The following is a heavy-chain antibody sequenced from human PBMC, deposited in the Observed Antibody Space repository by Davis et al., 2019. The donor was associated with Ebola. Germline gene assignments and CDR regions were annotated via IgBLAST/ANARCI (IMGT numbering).Heavy chain of an antibody. CDR3: ARGREWYYDILTGYSENTDFDY. V-gene: IGHV4-39*07. D-gene: IGHD3-9*01. Sequence: SETLSLTCTVSGGSISSSSYYWGWIRQPPGKGLEWIGSIYYSGSTYYNPSLKSRVTISVDTSKNQFSLKLSSVTAADTAVYYCARGREWYYDILTGYSENTDFDYWGQGTLVTVSS. CDR1: GGSISSSSYY. CDR2: IYYSGST. J-gene: IGHJ4*02.